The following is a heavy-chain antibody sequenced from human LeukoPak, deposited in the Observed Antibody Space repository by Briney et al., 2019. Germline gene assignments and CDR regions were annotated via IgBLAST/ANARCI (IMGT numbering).Heavy chain of an antibody. D-gene: IGHD5-18*01. CDR3: ARRRGYSYGSHFDY. J-gene: IGHJ4*02. CDR2: IYYSGST. V-gene: IGHV4-59*08. CDR1: GGSISSFY. Sequence: ASETLSLTCTVSGGSISSFYWSWIRQPPGKGLEWIGYIYYSGSTNYKPSLKSRVAISVDTSKNQFSLKLSSVTAADTAVYYCARRRGYSYGSHFDYWGQGTLVTVSS.